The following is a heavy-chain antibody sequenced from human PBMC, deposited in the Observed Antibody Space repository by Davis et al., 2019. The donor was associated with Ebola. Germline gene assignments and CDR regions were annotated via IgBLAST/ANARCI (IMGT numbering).Heavy chain of an antibody. CDR3: ARGHFWSGPRTPYYYMDV. CDR2: IIPIFGTA. Sequence: SVKVSCKASGGTFSSYAISWVRQAPGQGLEWMGGIIPIFGTANYAQKFQGRVTITADESTSTAYMELSSLRSEDTAVYYCARGHFWSGPRTPYYYMDVWGKGTTVTVSS. D-gene: IGHD3-3*02. V-gene: IGHV1-69*13. CDR1: GGTFSSYA. J-gene: IGHJ6*03.